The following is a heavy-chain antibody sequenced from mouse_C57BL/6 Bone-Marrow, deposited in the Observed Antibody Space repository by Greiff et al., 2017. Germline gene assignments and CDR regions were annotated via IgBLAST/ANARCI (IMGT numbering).Heavy chain of an antibody. CDR3: ARRGWDDY. J-gene: IGHJ2*01. CDR2: IDPSDSYT. Sequence: VQLQQPGAELVTPGASVKLSCKASGYTFTSYWMQWVKQRPGQGLEWIGEIDPSDSYTNYNQKFKGKATLTVDTSASTAYMQLSSLTSEDSAVYYCARRGWDDYWGQGTTLTVSS. CDR1: GYTFTSYW. D-gene: IGHD4-1*01. V-gene: IGHV1-50*01.